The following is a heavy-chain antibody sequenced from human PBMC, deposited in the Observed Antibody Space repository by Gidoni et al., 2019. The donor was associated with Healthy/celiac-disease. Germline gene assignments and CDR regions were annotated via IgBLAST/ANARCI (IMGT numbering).Heavy chain of an antibody. V-gene: IGHV3-23*01. Sequence: EVPLLESGGGLIQPGGSLRLSCAASGFPFRSYAMSWVRQAPGKGLEGVSAISGSGGSTYYADSVKGRFTISRDNSKNTLYLQMNSLRAEDTAVYYCAGENWNDDAAFDYWGQGTLVTVSS. CDR2: ISGSGGST. CDR3: AGENWNDDAAFDY. J-gene: IGHJ4*02. D-gene: IGHD1-1*01. CDR1: GFPFRSYA.